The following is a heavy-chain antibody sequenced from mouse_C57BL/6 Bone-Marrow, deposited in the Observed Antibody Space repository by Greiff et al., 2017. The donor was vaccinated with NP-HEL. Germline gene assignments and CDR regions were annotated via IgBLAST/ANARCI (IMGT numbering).Heavy chain of an antibody. CDR2: IDPSDSYT. D-gene: IGHD2-5*01. Sequence: QVQLQQPGAELVRPGTSVKLSCKASGYTFTSYWMHWVKQRPGQGLEWIGVIDPSDSYTNYNQKFKGKATLTVDTSSSTAYMQLSSLTSEDSAVYYCARHSNPYWGQGTTLTVSS. CDR1: GYTFTSYW. CDR3: ARHSNPY. J-gene: IGHJ2*01. V-gene: IGHV1-59*01.